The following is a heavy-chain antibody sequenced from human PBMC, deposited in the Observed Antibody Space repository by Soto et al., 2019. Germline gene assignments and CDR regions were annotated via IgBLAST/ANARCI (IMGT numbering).Heavy chain of an antibody. V-gene: IGHV4-59*01. D-gene: IGHD2-2*01. CDR2: IYYSGST. Sequence: PSETLSLTCTVSGGSISSYYWSWIRQPPGKGLEWIGYIYYSGSTNYNPSLKSRVTISVDTSKNQFSLKLSSVTVADTAVYYCARVTPRYCSSTSCSPHFDYWGQGTLVTVSS. CDR1: GGSISSYY. CDR3: ARVTPRYCSSTSCSPHFDY. J-gene: IGHJ4*02.